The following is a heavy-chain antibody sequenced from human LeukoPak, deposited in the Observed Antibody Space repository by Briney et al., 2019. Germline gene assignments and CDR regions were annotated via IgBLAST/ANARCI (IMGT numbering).Heavy chain of an antibody. Sequence: GGSLRLSCAASGFTFSSYAMNWVRQAPGMGLEWVSGISGGGSTYYADSVKGRFTISRDNSKNTLYLQMNSLRAEDTAVYYCARATAIDYFDYWGQGTLVTVSS. CDR3: ARATAIDYFDY. J-gene: IGHJ4*02. CDR1: GFTFSSYA. V-gene: IGHV3-23*01. D-gene: IGHD2-21*02. CDR2: ISGGGST.